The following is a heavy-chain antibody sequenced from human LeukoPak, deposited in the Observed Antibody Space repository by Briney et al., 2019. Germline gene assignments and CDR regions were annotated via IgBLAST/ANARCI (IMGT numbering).Heavy chain of an antibody. CDR2: IYPGDSDT. CDR1: GYSFTSYW. V-gene: IGHV5-51*01. CDR3: ARREMSLYYFDY. Sequence: GESLKISCKDSGYSFTSYWIAWVRQMPGKGLEWMGIIYPGDSDTRYSPSFQGQVTISADKSIGTAYLQWSSLKASDSAIYYCARREMSLYYFDYWGQGTLVTVSS. J-gene: IGHJ4*02.